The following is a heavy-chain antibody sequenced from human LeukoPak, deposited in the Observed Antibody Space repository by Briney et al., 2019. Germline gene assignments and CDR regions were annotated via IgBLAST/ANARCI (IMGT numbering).Heavy chain of an antibody. V-gene: IGHV1-18*01. J-gene: IGHJ4*02. CDR2: ISAYNGNT. D-gene: IGHD1-1*01. CDR1: GYTFTSYG. CDR3: ARSPPYDFSTLNFDY. Sequence: ASVKVSCKGSGYTFTSYGIGWVRQAPGQGLGWMGWISAYNGNTNYAQKLQGRVTMTTDTSASTAYMELRSLRSGDTAVYYCARSPPYDFSTLNFDYWGQGTLVTASS.